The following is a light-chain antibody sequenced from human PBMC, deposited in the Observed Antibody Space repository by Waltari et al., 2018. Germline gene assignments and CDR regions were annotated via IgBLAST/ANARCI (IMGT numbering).Light chain of an antibody. CDR2: WAS. Sequence: DIVMTQSPDSLAVSLGERATINCKSSQSVLFSSNNENYLAWFQQKPGQPPKLLIYWASTRESGVPDRCSGSGSGTDFTLTISSLQAEDVAVYYCQQYYSIPRSFGQGTKLEIK. CDR1: QSVLFSSNNENY. CDR3: QQYYSIPRS. J-gene: IGKJ2*03. V-gene: IGKV4-1*01.